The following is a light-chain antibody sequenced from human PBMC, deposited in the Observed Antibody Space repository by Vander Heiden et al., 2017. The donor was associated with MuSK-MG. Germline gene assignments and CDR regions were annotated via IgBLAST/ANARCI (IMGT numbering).Light chain of an antibody. CDR3: QQSYSTRYT. J-gene: IGKJ2*01. V-gene: IGKV1-39*01. CDR1: QSISSY. CDR2: AAS. Sequence: DPVSIACRASQSISSYLNWYQQKPGKAPKLLIYAASSLRSGVPSRFSGSGSGTDFTLTISSLQPEDFATYYCQQSYSTRYTFGQGTKLEIK.